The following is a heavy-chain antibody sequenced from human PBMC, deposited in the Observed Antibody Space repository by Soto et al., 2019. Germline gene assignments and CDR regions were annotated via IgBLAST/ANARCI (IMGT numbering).Heavy chain of an antibody. Sequence: QPGGSLRLSCAASGFTFSAYWMHWVRLAPGKGLVWVSRINSDGGTTNYADSVKGRFTISRDNAKNTLYLDMSNLRAEDAAVYYCTRREGFCSGGTCYFDHWSQGTLVTVSS. CDR2: INSDGGTT. CDR3: TRREGFCSGGTCYFDH. J-gene: IGHJ4*02. D-gene: IGHD2-15*01. CDR1: GFTFSAYW. V-gene: IGHV3-74*01.